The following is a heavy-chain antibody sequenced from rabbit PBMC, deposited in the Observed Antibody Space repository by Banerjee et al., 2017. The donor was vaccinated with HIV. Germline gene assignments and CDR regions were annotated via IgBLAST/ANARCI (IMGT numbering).Heavy chain of an antibody. CDR1: GFALSSYYD. J-gene: IGHJ6*01. CDR2: IYAGKGST. Sequence: QEQLEESGGGLVKPEGSLTLTCKASGFALSSYYDMCWVRQAPGKGLEWIGIIYAGKGSTDYASWVNGRFTISRENTQNTLYLQLNSLTAADTATYFCARSNTYYGMDLWGQGTLVTVS. V-gene: IGHV1S43*01. CDR3: ARSNTYYGMDL.